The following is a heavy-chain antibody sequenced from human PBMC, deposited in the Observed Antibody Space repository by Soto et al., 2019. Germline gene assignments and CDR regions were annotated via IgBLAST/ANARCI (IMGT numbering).Heavy chain of an antibody. Sequence: PGGSLRLSCAASGFTFSSYGMHWVRQAPGKGLEWVVVISYDGNNKYYADSVKGRFTISRDNSKNTLYLQMNSLRAEDTAVYYCAKEADSTMVMSFDYWGQGTLVTVS. CDR2: ISYDGNNK. CDR1: GFTFSSYG. D-gene: IGHD5-18*01. V-gene: IGHV3-30*18. CDR3: AKEADSTMVMSFDY. J-gene: IGHJ4*02.